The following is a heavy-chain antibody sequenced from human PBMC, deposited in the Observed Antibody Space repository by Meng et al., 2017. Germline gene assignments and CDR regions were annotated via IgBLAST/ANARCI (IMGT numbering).Heavy chain of an antibody. V-gene: IGHV4-31*01. Sequence: SETLSLTCTVSGGSISSGGYYWSWIRQHPGKGLEWIGYIYYSGSTYYNPSLKSLVTISVDTSKNQFSLKLSSVTAAATAVYYCARSGPFDCSGGSCYSLYYFDYWGQGTLVTVSS. CDR3: ARSGPFDCSGGSCYSLYYFDY. CDR1: GGSISSGGYY. D-gene: IGHD2-15*01. J-gene: IGHJ4*02. CDR2: IYYSGST.